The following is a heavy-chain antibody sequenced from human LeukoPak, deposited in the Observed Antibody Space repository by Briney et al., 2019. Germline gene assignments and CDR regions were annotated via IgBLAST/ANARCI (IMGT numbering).Heavy chain of an antibody. CDR2: IDGSGEST. D-gene: IGHD5-18*01. CDR1: GFTFSNYA. CDR3: VRDFGYSYGLDY. Sequence: GGSLRLSCAASGFTFSNYAMSWVRQAPGQGLEWVSGIDGSGESTFYADSVKGRFTTSKDNSKNTLYLQMNSLRAEDTAVYYCVRDFGYSYGLDYWGQGTLVTVSS. V-gene: IGHV3-23*01. J-gene: IGHJ4*02.